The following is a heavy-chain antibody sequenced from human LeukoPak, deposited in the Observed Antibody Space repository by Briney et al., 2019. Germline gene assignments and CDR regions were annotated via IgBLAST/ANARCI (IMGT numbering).Heavy chain of an antibody. CDR2: IYHSGST. J-gene: IGHJ5*02. CDR3: ARIAAAGYNWFDP. D-gene: IGHD6-13*01. Sequence: PSGTLSLTCAVSGGSISSSNWWSWVRQPPGKGLVWIGEIYHSGSTNYNPSLKSRVTISVDKSKNQFSLKLSSVTAADTAVYYCARIAAAGYNWFDPWGQGTLVTVSS. CDR1: GGSISSSNW. V-gene: IGHV4-4*02.